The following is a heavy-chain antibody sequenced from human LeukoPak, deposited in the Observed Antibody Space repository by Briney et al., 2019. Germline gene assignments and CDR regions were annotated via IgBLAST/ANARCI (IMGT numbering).Heavy chain of an antibody. CDR2: IDPEDGET. V-gene: IGHV1-24*01. CDR1: GYTLTELS. CDR3: ATGNTRTSAIAVYYYYMDV. D-gene: IGHD1-7*01. J-gene: IGHJ6*03. Sequence: ASVKVSCKVSGYTLTELSMHWVRQAPGKGLEWMGGIDPEDGETIYAQKFQGRVTMTEDTSTDTAYMELSSLRSEDTAVYYCATGNTRTSAIAVYYYYMDVWGKGTTVTVSS.